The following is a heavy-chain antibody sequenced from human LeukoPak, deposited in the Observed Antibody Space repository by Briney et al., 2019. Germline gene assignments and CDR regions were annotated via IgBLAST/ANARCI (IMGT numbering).Heavy chain of an antibody. J-gene: IGHJ4*02. CDR3: TRGPPDGSGNYYPGDF. V-gene: IGHV3-23*01. Sequence: HPGGSLRLSCAASGFTFSSYAMSWVRQAPGKGLEWVSAISGSGGSTYYAGSVKGRFTISRDNAKNTLYLQMNSLRVEDTAVYYCTRGPPDGSGNYYPGDFWGQGTLVTVSS. CDR1: GFTFSSYA. CDR2: ISGSGGST. D-gene: IGHD3-10*01.